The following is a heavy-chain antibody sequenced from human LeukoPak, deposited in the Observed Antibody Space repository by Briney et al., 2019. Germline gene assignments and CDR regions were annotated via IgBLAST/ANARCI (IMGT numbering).Heavy chain of an antibody. J-gene: IGHJ4*02. CDR3: AKDVMTTVTGATDY. Sequence: GGSLRLSCAASRFTFSSYGMHWVRQAPGKGLEWVAVISYDGSNKYYADSVKGRFTISRDNSKNTLYLQMNSLRAEDTAVYYCAKDVMTTVTGATDYWGQGTLVTVSS. CDR1: RFTFSSYG. CDR2: ISYDGSNK. D-gene: IGHD4-17*01. V-gene: IGHV3-30*18.